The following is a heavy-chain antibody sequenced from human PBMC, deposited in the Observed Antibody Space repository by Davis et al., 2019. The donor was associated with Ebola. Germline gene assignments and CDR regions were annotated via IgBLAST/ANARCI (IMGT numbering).Heavy chain of an antibody. V-gene: IGHV4-59*12. CDR1: GGSISSYY. D-gene: IGHD5-12*01. CDR3: ARDFIVAPGGSYMDV. J-gene: IGHJ6*03. CDR2: IYYSGST. Sequence: PSETLSLTCTVSGGSISSYYWSWIRQPPGKGLEWIGYIYYSGSTNYNPSLKSRVTISVDTSKNQFSLKLSSVTAADTAVYYCARDFIVAPGGSYMDVWGKGTTVTVSS.